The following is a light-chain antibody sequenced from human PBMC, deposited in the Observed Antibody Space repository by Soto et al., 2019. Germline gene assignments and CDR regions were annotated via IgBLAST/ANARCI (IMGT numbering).Light chain of an antibody. CDR3: QSYDSSLSGYV. Sequence: QSVLTQPPSVSEAPGQRVTISCTGSSSNIGAGYEAHWYQQVPGTAPKLLIYENNNRPSGVPDRFSGSKSGTSASLAIAGLQAEDDAEYYYQSYDSSLSGYVFGTGTKVTVL. J-gene: IGLJ1*01. CDR1: SSNIGAGYE. CDR2: ENN. V-gene: IGLV1-40*01.